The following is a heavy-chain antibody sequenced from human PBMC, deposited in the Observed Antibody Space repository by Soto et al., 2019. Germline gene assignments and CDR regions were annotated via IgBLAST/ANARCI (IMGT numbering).Heavy chain of an antibody. Sequence: SXRLSCAASGFTFSSYAMHWVRHAPGKGLEYVSAISSNGGSTYYADSVKGRFTISRDNSKNTLYLQMSSLRAEDTAVYYCVKDPLTDYYYYGMDVWGQGTTVTVYS. CDR2: ISSNGGST. CDR1: GFTFSSYA. CDR3: VKDPLTDYYYYGMDV. V-gene: IGHV3-64D*06. J-gene: IGHJ6*02.